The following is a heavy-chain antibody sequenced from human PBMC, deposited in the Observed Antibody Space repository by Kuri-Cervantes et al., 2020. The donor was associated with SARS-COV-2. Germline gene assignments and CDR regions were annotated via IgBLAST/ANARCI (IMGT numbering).Heavy chain of an antibody. D-gene: IGHD3-3*01. CDR3: ARITIFGVVISGAFDI. J-gene: IGHJ3*02. CDR1: GGSISSYY. CDR2: IYYSGST. V-gene: IGHV4-59*01. Sequence: ESLKISCTVSGGSISSYYWSWIRQPPGKGLEWIGYIYYSGSTNYNPSLKSRVTKSVDTSKNQFSLKLSSVTAADTAVYYCARITIFGVVISGAFDIWGQGTMVTVSS.